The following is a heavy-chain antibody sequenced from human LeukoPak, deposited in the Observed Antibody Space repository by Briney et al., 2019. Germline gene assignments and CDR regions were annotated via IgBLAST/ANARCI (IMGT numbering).Heavy chain of an antibody. CDR1: GFTFSSCG. V-gene: IGHV3-33*01. CDR3: ARDFRATGGRAIIDY. Sequence: HPGGSLRLSCSASGFTFSSCGMHWVRQAPGKGLEWVAFIWYDGSNKYYTDSVKGRFTISRDNAQNTLYLQMNSLRAEDTAVYYCARDFRATGGRAIIDYWGQGSLVSVSS. D-gene: IGHD2-15*01. J-gene: IGHJ4*02. CDR2: IWYDGSNK.